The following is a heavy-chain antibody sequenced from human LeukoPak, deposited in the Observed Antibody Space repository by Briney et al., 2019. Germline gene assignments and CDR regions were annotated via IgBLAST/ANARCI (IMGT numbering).Heavy chain of an antibody. V-gene: IGHV3-30-3*01. CDR1: GFTFSSYA. CDR2: ISYDGSNK. D-gene: IGHD6-19*01. CDR3: ARGIAVAGNDAFDI. Sequence: GGSLRLSCAASGFTFSSYAMHWVRQAPGKGLEWVAVISYDGSNKYYADSVKGRFTISRDNSKNTLYLQMNSLRVEDTAVYYCARGIAVAGNDAFDIWGQGTMVTVSS. J-gene: IGHJ3*02.